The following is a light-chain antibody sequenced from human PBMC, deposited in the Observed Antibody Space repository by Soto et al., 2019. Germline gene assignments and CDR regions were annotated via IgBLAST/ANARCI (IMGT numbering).Light chain of an antibody. Sequence: EIVLTQSPGTLSLSPGERATLSCRASQSVGSGYLAWYQQKPGQAPRLLIYGASVRATGIPDRFSGSGSGTDFTLTISRLEPEDFAVFSCQQYDSSPGTFGQGTKVDVK. V-gene: IGKV3-20*01. CDR2: GAS. CDR1: QSVGSGY. CDR3: QQYDSSPGT. J-gene: IGKJ1*01.